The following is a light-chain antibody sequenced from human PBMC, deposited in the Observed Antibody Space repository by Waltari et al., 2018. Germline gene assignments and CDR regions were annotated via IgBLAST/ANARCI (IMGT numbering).Light chain of an antibody. J-gene: IGKJ2*01. Sequence: EIVLTQSPGTLSLSPGESATLSCRASQSVRSSYLAWYQQKPGQAPRLLIFDASTRASGIPDRFSGSGSGTDFTLKISRVEAEDVGVYYCMQATQFPPYTFGQGTKLEIK. CDR3: MQATQFPPYT. CDR2: DAS. V-gene: IGKV3-20*01. CDR1: QSVRSSY.